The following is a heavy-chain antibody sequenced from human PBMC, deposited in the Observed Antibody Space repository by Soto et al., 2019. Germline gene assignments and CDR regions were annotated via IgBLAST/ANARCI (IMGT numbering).Heavy chain of an antibody. J-gene: IGHJ4*02. D-gene: IGHD2-21*02. CDR3: EKEGDRVVLTDPFDY. V-gene: IGHV1-46*01. Sequence: ASVKVSCKASGYTFTSYYMNWVRQAPGQGLEWLGIINPSGGYTTYAQRFLGRVTMTSDTSTSTVHMELGSLTSEDTAVYYCEKEGDRVVLTDPFDYWGQGTLVSVSS. CDR2: INPSGGYT. CDR1: GYTFTSYY.